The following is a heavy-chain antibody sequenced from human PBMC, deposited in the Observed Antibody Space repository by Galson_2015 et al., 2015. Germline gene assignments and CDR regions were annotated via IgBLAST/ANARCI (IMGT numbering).Heavy chain of an antibody. J-gene: IGHJ4*02. V-gene: IGHV3-9*01. D-gene: IGHD6-13*01. CDR2: ISWNSGSI. CDR1: GFTFDDYA. CDR3: AKSVGSWYRAPSLY. Sequence: SLRLSCAASGFTFDDYAMHWVRQAPGKGLEWVSGISWNSGSIGYADSVKGRFTISRDNAKNSLYLQMNSLRAEDTALYYCAKSVGSWYRAPSLYSGQRALSTVS.